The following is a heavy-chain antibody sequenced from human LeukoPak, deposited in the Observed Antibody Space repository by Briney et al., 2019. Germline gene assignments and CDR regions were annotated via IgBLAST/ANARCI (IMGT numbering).Heavy chain of an antibody. V-gene: IGHV4-4*07. D-gene: IGHD5-18*01. Sequence: SETLSLTCTVSGGSISSYYWSWIRQPAGKGLEWIGRIYTSGSTNYNPSLKSRVTMSVDTSKNQFSLKLSSVTAADTAVYYCARVGPRYSYGWGSFDIWGQGTMVTVSS. CDR3: ARVGPRYSYGWGSFDI. CDR2: IYTSGST. CDR1: GGSISSYY. J-gene: IGHJ3*02.